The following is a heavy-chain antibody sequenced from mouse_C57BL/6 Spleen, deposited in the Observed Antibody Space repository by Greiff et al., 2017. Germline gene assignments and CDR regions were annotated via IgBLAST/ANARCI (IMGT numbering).Heavy chain of an antibody. CDR1: GYSITSGYD. CDR3: ARDGSSYEGYFDV. V-gene: IGHV3-1*01. CDR2: ISYSGST. J-gene: IGHJ1*03. Sequence: EVQLQESGPGMVKPSQSLSLTCTVTGYSITSGYDWHWIRHFPGNKLEWMGYISYSGSTNYNPSLKSRISITHDTSKNHFFLKLNSVTTEDTATYYCARDGSSYEGYFDVWGTGTTVTVSS. D-gene: IGHD1-1*01.